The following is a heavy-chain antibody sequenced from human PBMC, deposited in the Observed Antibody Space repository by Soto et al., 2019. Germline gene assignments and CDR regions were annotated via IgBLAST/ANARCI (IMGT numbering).Heavy chain of an antibody. CDR2: INPSGGST. J-gene: IGHJ3*02. Sequence: ASVKVSCKXSGNTFTSYYMHWVRQAPGQGLEWMGIINPSGGSTSYAQKFQGRVTMTRDTSTSTVYMELSSLRSEDTAVYYCARVADYYDSTPGVFDIWGHGTLVTVSS. CDR1: GNTFTSYY. D-gene: IGHD3-22*01. V-gene: IGHV1-46*01. CDR3: ARVADYYDSTPGVFDI.